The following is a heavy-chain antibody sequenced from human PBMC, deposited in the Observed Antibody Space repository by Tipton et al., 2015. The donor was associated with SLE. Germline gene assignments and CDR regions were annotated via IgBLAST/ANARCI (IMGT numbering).Heavy chain of an antibody. V-gene: IGHV4-59*01. CDR2: IYYSGST. D-gene: IGHD1-26*01. CDR1: GGSISSYY. CDR3: ARGGLGVSFYYCMVV. J-gene: IGHJ6*03. Sequence: TLSLTCTVSGGSISSYYWSWIRQPPGKGLEWIVYIYYSGSTNYNPSLKSRVTISVDTSKNQFSLKLSSVTAADTAVYYCARGGLGVSFYYCMVVWGKGTTVTVSS.